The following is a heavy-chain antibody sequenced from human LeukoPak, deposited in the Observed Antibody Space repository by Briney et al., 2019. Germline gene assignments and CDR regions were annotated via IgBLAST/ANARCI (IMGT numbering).Heavy chain of an antibody. Sequence: SETLSLTCAVSGGSISSNNWWGWVRQPPGKGLEWIGEIYHSGSSYYNPSLKSRATTSIDMSKNQFSLKLTSMTAADTAVYYCAGYGSGSYYKAFDFWGQGILVTVSS. CDR2: IYHSGSS. CDR1: GGSISSNNW. CDR3: AGYGSGSYYKAFDF. J-gene: IGHJ4*02. D-gene: IGHD3-10*01. V-gene: IGHV4-4*02.